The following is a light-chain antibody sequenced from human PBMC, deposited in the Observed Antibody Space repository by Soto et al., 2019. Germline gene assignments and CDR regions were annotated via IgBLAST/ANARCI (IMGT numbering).Light chain of an antibody. V-gene: IGLV1-40*01. Sequence: QSVLTQPPSVSWAPGQRVTISCTGSSSNIGACYDVHWYQQLPGTAPKLLIYGNSNRPSGVPDRFSGSKSSTSASLAITGLQAEDEADYCSQSYDSSLSGSVFGGGTKLTVL. CDR3: QSYDSSLSGSV. CDR2: GNS. J-gene: IGLJ3*02. CDR1: SSNIGACYD.